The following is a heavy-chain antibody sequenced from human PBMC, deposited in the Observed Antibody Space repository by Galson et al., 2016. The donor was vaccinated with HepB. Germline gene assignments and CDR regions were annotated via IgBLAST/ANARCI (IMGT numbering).Heavy chain of an antibody. D-gene: IGHD5-18*01. CDR1: GFTFSNYA. CDR3: AKDGAAASHFCGLDV. CDR2: ISGSGGIT. J-gene: IGHJ6*02. Sequence: SLRLSCAASGFTFSNYAMSWVRQAPGKGLEWVSSISGSGGITEYADSVEGRFTISRDESKNTVYLEMNSLGADDTAVYYCAKDGAAASHFCGLDVWGQGTTVTVSS. V-gene: IGHV3-23*01.